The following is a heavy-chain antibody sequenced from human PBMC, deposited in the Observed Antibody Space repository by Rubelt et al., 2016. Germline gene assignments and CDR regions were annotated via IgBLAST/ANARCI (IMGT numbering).Heavy chain of an antibody. CDR3: ARSKIWSGETFDY. V-gene: IGHV4-59*12. CDR2: INYSGST. D-gene: IGHD3-10*01. Sequence: LQESGPGLVKPSETLSLTCTVSGGSISNYYWSWIRQPPGKGLEWIGFINYSGSTDYNPSLKSRVTISIDTSQNQFSLKLSSVTAADTAVYYCARSKIWSGETFDYWGQGTLVTVSS. CDR1: GGSISNYY. J-gene: IGHJ4*02.